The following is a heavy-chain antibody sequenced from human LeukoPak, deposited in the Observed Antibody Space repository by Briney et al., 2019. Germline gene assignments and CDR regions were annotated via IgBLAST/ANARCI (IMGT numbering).Heavy chain of an antibody. CDR1: RFTFSNAW. CDR3: TTDYGSGSFD. V-gene: IGHV3-15*01. Sequence: GGSLSLSCAASRFTFSNAWMSWVRQAPGKGLEWVGRIKGKTDGGTTDYAAPVKGRFTISRDDSKNTLYLQMNSLKTEDTAVYYCTTDYGSGSFDWGQGTLVTVSS. J-gene: IGHJ4*02. CDR2: IKGKTDGGTT. D-gene: IGHD3-10*01.